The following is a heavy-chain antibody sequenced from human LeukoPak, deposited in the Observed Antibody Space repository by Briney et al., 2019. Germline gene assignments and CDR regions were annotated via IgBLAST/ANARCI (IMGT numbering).Heavy chain of an antibody. V-gene: IGHV4-59*11. CDR2: ISNSGST. D-gene: IGHD2-15*01. Sequence: SETLSLTSTVSGGSISSHYWTCIRQSPVKGLEWIGDISNSGSTSYNPSLKSRVTISIDTSKNQFSRKLSSVTAADTAVYYCGRDALVGYFSFYYMDVWGKGTTVTVSS. CDR3: GRDALVGYFSFYYMDV. CDR1: GGSISSHY. J-gene: IGHJ6*03.